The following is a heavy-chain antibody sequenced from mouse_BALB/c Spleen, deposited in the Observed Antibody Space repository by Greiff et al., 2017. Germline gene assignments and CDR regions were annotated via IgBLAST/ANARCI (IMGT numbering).Heavy chain of an antibody. Sequence: EVQRVESGGGLVKPGGSLKLSCAASGFTFSSFGMHWVRQAPEKGLEWVAYISSGSSTIYYADTVKGRFTISRDNPKNTLFLQMTSLRSEDTAMYYCARRGYYGSNYAMDYWGQGTSVTVSS. CDR1: GFTFSSFG. J-gene: IGHJ4*01. CDR3: ARRGYYGSNYAMDY. V-gene: IGHV5-17*02. D-gene: IGHD1-1*01. CDR2: ISSGSSTI.